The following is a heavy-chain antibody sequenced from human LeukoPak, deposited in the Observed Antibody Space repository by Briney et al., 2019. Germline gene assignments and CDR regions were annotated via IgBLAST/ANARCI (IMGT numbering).Heavy chain of an antibody. Sequence: GGSLRLSCAASGFTFSGSAMHWVRQASGKGLEWVGSIRSKANSYATAYAASVKGRFTISRDDSKNTAYLQMNSLKTEDTAVYYCSWHSYDSSGYYYFDYWGQGTLVTVSS. CDR2: IRSKANSYAT. CDR1: GFTFSGSA. D-gene: IGHD3-22*01. CDR3: SWHSYDSSGYYYFDY. J-gene: IGHJ4*02. V-gene: IGHV3-73*01.